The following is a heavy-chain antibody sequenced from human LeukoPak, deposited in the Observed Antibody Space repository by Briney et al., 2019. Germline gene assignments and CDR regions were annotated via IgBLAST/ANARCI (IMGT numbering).Heavy chain of an antibody. CDR3: ARLGDSSSSWAYFDY. V-gene: IGHV4-39*01. J-gene: IGHJ4*02. Sequence: PSETLSLTCTVSGGSISSSSYCWGWIRQPPGKGLEWIVSIYYSGSTYYNPSLKSRVTISVDTSKNQFSLKLSSVTAADTAVYYCARLGDSSSSWAYFDYWGQGTLVTVSS. CDR1: GGSISSSSYC. CDR2: IYYSGST. D-gene: IGHD6-13*01.